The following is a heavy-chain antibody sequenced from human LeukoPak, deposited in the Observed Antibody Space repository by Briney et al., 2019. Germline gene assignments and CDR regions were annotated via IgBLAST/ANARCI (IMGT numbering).Heavy chain of an antibody. CDR3: ARYVPVRTGTTRASFDY. D-gene: IGHD1-1*01. CDR2: IYYSGNT. CDR1: GGSISPYY. J-gene: IGHJ4*02. V-gene: IGHV4-59*01. Sequence: SETLSLTCTVSGGSISPYYWSWIRQSPGKGLEWIGYIYYSGNTYYNPSLKSRVTISVDTSKNQFSLKLSSVTAADTAVYYCARYVPVRTGTTRASFDYWGLGTLVTVSS.